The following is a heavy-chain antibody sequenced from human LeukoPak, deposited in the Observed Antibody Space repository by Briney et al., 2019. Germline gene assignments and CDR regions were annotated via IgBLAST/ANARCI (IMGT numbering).Heavy chain of an antibody. Sequence: ASVKVSCKASGYTFTGYYMHWVRQAPGQGLEWMGWINPNSGGTNYAQKFQGRVTMTRDTSISTAYMELSRLRSDDTAVYYCARGENSYRSGWYWFDPWGQGTLVTVSS. D-gene: IGHD6-19*01. CDR1: GYTFTGYY. CDR2: INPNSGGT. V-gene: IGHV1-2*02. J-gene: IGHJ5*02. CDR3: ARGENSYRSGWYWFDP.